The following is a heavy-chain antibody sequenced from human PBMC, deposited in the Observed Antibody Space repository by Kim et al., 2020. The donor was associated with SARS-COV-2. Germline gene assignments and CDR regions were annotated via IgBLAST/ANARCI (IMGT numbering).Heavy chain of an antibody. J-gene: IGHJ6*02. CDR3: VRDSFVILGNFYKYNGMDV. V-gene: IGHV3-74*01. CDR1: GFTFSNYW. Sequence: GGSLRLSCAASGFTFSNYWMHWVRRVPGKGLVWVSRINPDGSDTTYADSVKGRFTISRDNAKNTLYLEMSSLRAEDTAIYYCVRDSFVILGNFYKYNGMDVWGQGTTVTVSS. CDR2: INPDGSDT. D-gene: IGHD6-6*01.